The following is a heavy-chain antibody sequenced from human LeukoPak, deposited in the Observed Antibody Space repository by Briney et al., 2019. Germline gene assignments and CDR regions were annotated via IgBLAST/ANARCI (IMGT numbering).Heavy chain of an antibody. Sequence: SVKVSCKASGGTFSSYAISWVRQAPGQRLEWMGGIIPIFGTANYAQKFQGRVTITADKSTSTAYMELSSLRSEDTAVYYCARGPGEQWLAPVDYWGQGTLVTVSS. CDR1: GGTFSSYA. CDR2: IIPIFGTA. CDR3: ARGPGEQWLAPVDY. D-gene: IGHD6-19*01. J-gene: IGHJ4*02. V-gene: IGHV1-69*06.